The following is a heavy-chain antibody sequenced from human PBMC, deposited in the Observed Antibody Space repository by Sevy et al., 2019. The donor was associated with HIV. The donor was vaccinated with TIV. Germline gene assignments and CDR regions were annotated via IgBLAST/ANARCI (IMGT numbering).Heavy chain of an antibody. CDR1: GFNFSTYA. CDR2: ISYDGSSK. CDR3: ARDGGYSVNFLPSGY. D-gene: IGHD3-10*02. Sequence: GGSLRLSCSVSGFNFSTYAMHWVRQAPGKGLEWVAAISYDGSSKYYADSVKGRFTISRDDSKNTLYLQMSSLRAGDTAVYYCARDGGYSVNFLPSGYWGQGTLVTVSS. V-gene: IGHV3-30-3*01. J-gene: IGHJ4*02.